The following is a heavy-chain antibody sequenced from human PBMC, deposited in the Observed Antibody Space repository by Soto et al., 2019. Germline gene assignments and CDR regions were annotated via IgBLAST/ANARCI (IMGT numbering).Heavy chain of an antibody. CDR2: IYSGGNT. V-gene: IGHV3-53*04. Sequence: VQLVESGGGLVQPGGSLRLSCAASGFTVSSNYMSWVRQAPGKGLEWVSVIYSGGNTYYADSVKARFTISRHNSKNTLYLQMNSLRAVDRAVYYCVRVEIGYGIWGAFDIRGQGTMVTVSS. J-gene: IGHJ3*02. D-gene: IGHD2-15*01. CDR3: VRVEIGYGIWGAFDI. CDR1: GFTVSSNY.